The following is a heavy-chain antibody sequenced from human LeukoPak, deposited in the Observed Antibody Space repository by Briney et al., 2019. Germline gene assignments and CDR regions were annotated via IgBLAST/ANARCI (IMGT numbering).Heavy chain of an antibody. CDR3: ARSDIVVVPAAIWYYYYGMDV. CDR2: ISSNGGSK. J-gene: IGHJ6*02. D-gene: IGHD2-2*01. Sequence: PGGSLRLSCAASGFTFSSYAMHWVRQAPGKGLEYVSAISSNGGSKYYANSVKGRFTISRDNSKNTLYLQMGSLRAEDMAVYYCARSDIVVVPAAIWYYYYGMDVWGQGTTVTVSS. CDR1: GFTFSSYA. V-gene: IGHV3-64*01.